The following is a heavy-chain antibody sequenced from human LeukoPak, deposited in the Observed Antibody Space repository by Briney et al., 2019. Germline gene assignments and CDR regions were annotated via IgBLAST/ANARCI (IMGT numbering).Heavy chain of an antibody. CDR1: GGSFSGYY. CDR2: INHSGST. CDR3: ARAGDRYMDV. D-gene: IGHD3-16*01. J-gene: IGHJ6*03. V-gene: IGHV4-34*01. Sequence: SETLSLTCAVYGGSFSGYYWSWIRQPPGKGLEWIGEINHSGSTNYNPSLKSRVTISVDTSKNQFSLKLSSVTAADTAVYYCARAGDRYMDVWGKGTTVTVSS.